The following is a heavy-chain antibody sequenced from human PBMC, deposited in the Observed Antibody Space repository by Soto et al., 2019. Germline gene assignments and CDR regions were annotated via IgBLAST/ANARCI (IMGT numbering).Heavy chain of an antibody. CDR3: ARGGGRAAAGSRYGMDV. CDR2: INPSGGST. Sequence: ASVKVSCKASGYTFTSYYMHWVRQAPGQGLEWMGIINPSGGSTSYAQKFQGRVTMTRDTSTSTVYMELSSLRSEDTAVYYCARGGGRAAAGSRYGMDVWGQGTTVTV. V-gene: IGHV1-46*01. D-gene: IGHD6-13*01. CDR1: GYTFTSYY. J-gene: IGHJ6*02.